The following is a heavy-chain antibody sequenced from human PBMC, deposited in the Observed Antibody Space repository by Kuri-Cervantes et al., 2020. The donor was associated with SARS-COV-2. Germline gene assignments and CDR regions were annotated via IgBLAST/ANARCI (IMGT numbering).Heavy chain of an antibody. CDR2: ISSSSSYI. CDR3: ARVSRSGYLDY. D-gene: IGHD3-3*01. J-gene: IGHJ4*02. Sequence: GESLKISCAASGFTFSSYSMNWVRQAPGKGLEWVSSISSSSSYIYYADSVKGRFTISRDNAKNSLYLQMGSLRAEDMAVYYCARVSRSGYLDYWGQGTLVTVSS. CDR1: GFTFSSYS. V-gene: IGHV3-21*01.